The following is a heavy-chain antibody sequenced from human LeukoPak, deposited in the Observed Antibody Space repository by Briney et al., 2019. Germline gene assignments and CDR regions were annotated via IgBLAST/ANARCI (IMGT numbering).Heavy chain of an antibody. CDR1: GGSFSGYY. J-gene: IGHJ5*02. D-gene: IGHD3-10*01. V-gene: IGHV4-34*01. CDR2: INHSGST. CDR3: ARGPRGRRRPFQSWFDP. Sequence: PSETLSLTCAVYGGSFSGYYWSWIRQPPGKGLEWIGEINHSGSTNYNPSLKSRVTISVDTSKNQFSLKLSSVTAADTAVYYCARGPRGRRRPFQSWFDPWGQGTLVTVSS.